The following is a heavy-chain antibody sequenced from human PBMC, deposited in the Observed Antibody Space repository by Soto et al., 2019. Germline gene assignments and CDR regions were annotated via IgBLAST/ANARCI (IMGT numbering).Heavy chain of an antibody. D-gene: IGHD2-2*02. J-gene: IGHJ5*02. CDR2: IYYSGSP. CDR1: GGSISRSTDY. Sequence: PSETLSLTCTVSGGSISRSTDYWGWIRQPPGKGLEWIGGIYYSGSPYYRPSLKSRVTISVDTSKNQFSLKLSSVTAADTAVYYCARQVPAAIRLGWFDPWGQGTLVTV. V-gene: IGHV4-39*01. CDR3: ARQVPAAIRLGWFDP.